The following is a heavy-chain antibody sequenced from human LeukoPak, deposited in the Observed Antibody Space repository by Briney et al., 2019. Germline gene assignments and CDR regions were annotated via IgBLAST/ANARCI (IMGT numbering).Heavy chain of an antibody. V-gene: IGHV4-59*08. Sequence: SETLSLTCTVSGGSISSYYWSWIRQPPGKGLEWIGYIYYSGSTNYNPSLKSRVTISVDTSKNQFSLKLSSVTAADTAVYYCARHNYDFWSGYYTGWFDPWGQGTLVTVSS. CDR3: ARHNYDFWSGYYTGWFDP. CDR2: IYYSGST. CDR1: GGSISSYY. D-gene: IGHD3-3*01. J-gene: IGHJ5*02.